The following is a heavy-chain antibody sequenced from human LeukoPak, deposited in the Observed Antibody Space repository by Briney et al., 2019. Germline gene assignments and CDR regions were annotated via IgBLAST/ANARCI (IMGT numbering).Heavy chain of an antibody. J-gene: IGHJ6*03. CDR3: TSPRRMTTVTTYYYYYYMDV. V-gene: IGHV3-73*01. CDR2: IRSKANSYAT. D-gene: IGHD4-11*01. CDR1: GFTFSGSA. Sequence: SGGSLRLSCAASGFTFSGSAMHWVRQASGKGLEWVGRIRSKANSYATAYAASVKGRFTISRDDSKNTAYLQMNSLKTEDTAVYYCTSPRRMTTVTTYYYYYYMDVWGKGTTVTVSS.